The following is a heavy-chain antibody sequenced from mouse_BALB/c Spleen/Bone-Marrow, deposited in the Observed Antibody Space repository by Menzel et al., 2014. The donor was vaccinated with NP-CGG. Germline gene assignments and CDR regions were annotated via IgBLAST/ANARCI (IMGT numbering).Heavy chain of an antibody. CDR2: IYPGSGET. Sequence: LVESGAELARPGASVRLSCKASGYTFTDYYINWVIQRTGQGLEWIGEIYPGSGETYYNEKFKGKATLTADKSSSTAYMHLSSLTSEDSAVYFCTRDRYGNYEGFDYWGQGTLVTVSA. D-gene: IGHD2-1*01. CDR3: TRDRYGNYEGFDY. J-gene: IGHJ3*01. CDR1: GYTFTDYY. V-gene: IGHV1-77*01.